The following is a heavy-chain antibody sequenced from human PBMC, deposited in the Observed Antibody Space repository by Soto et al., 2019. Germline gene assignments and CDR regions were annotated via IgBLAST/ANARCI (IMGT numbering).Heavy chain of an antibody. V-gene: IGHV3-23*01. CDR1: GFTFSKYA. J-gene: IGHJ4*02. Sequence: EVQLLESGGGLVQPGGSLRLSCAASGFTFSKYAMNWVRQAPGKGLEWVSTINSSGGRTSYADSVKSRFTISRDNSENTMYLQMNSLRAEDTAVFDCAKLTYGDPVDYGGQGTLVTVSS. D-gene: IGHD4-17*01. CDR3: AKLTYGDPVDY. CDR2: INSSGGRT.